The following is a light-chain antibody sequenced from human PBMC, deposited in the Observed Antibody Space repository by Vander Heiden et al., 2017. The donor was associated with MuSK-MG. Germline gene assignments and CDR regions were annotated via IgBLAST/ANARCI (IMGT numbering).Light chain of an antibody. CDR2: DTS. CDR3: LQAHSFPLA. J-gene: IGKJ4*01. V-gene: IGKV1-12*01. CDR1: QPIGSW. Sequence: IELTQSPSSVSASVGDTVTITCRASQPIGSWLAWYQQKPGKAPKLLIHDTSNLQSGVPARFSGSGSGTDFTLTITSLQPEDFASYYCLQAHSFPLAFGGGTKVVVK.